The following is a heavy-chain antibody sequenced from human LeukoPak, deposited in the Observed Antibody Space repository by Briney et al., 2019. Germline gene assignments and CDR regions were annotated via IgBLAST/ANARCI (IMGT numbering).Heavy chain of an antibody. CDR3: ARATPYGQEFDY. CDR1: GFTFSSNFA. V-gene: IGHV3-48*01. CDR2: ISSASSTI. Sequence: GGSLRLPCAASGFTFSSNFAMNWARQAPGKGLEWVSYISSASSTIYYADSVKGRFTISRDNAKNSLYLQMNSLRADDTAVYYCARATPYGQEFDYWGQGTLVTVSS. J-gene: IGHJ4*02. D-gene: IGHD4-17*01.